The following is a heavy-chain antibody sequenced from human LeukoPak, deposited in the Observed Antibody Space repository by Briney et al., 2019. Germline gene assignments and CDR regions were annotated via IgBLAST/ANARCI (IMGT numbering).Heavy chain of an antibody. CDR1: GGSISSSFYY. V-gene: IGHV4-39*01. CDR3: ARVENVIYYDSRAGAFDI. J-gene: IGHJ3*02. D-gene: IGHD3-22*01. CDR2: IYHSGST. Sequence: SETLSLTCTVSGGSISSSFYYWGWIRQPPGKGLEWIGSIYHSGSTYYNPSLKSRVTISVDTSRNQFSLNLSSVTAADTAVYYCARVENVIYYDSRAGAFDIWGQGTMVTVSS.